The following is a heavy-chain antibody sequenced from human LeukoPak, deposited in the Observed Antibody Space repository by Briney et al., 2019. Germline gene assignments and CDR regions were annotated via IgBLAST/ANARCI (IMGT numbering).Heavy chain of an antibody. V-gene: IGHV1-24*01. J-gene: IGHJ4*02. D-gene: IGHD3-22*01. Sequence: GASVKVSCKVSGYTLTELSMHWVRQAPGKGLEWMGGFDPEDGETIYAQKFQGRVTMTEDTSTYTAYMELSSLRSEDTAVYYCATARPEYYYDSSGYSYFDYWGQGTLVTVSS. CDR1: GYTLTELS. CDR3: ATARPEYYYDSSGYSYFDY. CDR2: FDPEDGET.